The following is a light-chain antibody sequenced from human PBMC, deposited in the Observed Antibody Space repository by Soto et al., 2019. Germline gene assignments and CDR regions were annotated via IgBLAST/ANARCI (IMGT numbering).Light chain of an antibody. CDR2: DAS. V-gene: IGKV3-15*01. CDR3: QQYDNWPRT. CDR1: QSVRSN. J-gene: IGKJ1*01. Sequence: EEVMTQSPATLSVSPGERATLSCRASQSVRSNLAWYQQKPGQPPRLLIYDASTRATGIPSRFSGSGSGTEFTLTISSLKSEDFAVYYCQQYDNWPRTFGQGTKVDIK.